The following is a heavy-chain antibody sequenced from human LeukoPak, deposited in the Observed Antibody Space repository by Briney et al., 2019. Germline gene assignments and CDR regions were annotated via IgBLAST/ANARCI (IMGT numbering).Heavy chain of an antibody. Sequence: GGSLRLSCAASGFTLSCCGMHWVRQAPGKGLEWVAFIRYDGSNKYYADSVKGRFTISRDNSKNTLYLQMNSLRAEDTAMYYCAKDGDGCIDYWGQGTLVTVSS. V-gene: IGHV3-30*02. CDR3: AKDGDGCIDY. J-gene: IGHJ4*02. CDR1: GFTLSCCG. D-gene: IGHD3-10*01. CDR2: IRYDGSNK.